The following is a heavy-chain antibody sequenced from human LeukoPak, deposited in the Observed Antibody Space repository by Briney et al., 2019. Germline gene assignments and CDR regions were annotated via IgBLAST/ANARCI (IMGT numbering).Heavy chain of an antibody. CDR3: AREDYDILTGYYNPPLGYYGMDV. D-gene: IGHD3-9*01. J-gene: IGHJ6*02. V-gene: IGHV4-39*02. CDR1: GGSISTTAHY. Sequence: PSETLSLTCTVSGGSISTTAHYWGWIRQPPGKGLEWIASIYSNGITYYSSSLKSRVTTFLDTSKNQFFLTLTSVTAADTAVYYCAREDYDILTGYYNPPLGYYGMDVWGQGTTVTVSS. CDR2: IYSNGIT.